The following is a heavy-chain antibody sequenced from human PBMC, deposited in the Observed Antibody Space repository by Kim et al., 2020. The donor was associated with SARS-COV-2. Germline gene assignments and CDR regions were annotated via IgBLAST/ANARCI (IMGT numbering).Heavy chain of an antibody. Sequence: GGSLRLSCVASGFNFNVYSMSWVRQAPGKGLEWVSYMTSDSQIRYHADSVRGRFSISRDNGRNSLFMQMNGLRDEDSAIYYCARSVEGYFDYWGQGAPVTVSS. V-gene: IGHV3-48*02. CDR2: MTSDSQIR. CDR3: ARSVEGYFDY. CDR1: GFNFNVYS. J-gene: IGHJ4*02. D-gene: IGHD6-19*01.